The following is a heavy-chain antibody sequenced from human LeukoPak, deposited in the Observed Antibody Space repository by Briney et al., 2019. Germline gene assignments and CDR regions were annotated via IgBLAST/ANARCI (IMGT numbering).Heavy chain of an antibody. CDR2: IYYSGST. V-gene: IGHV4-59*01. D-gene: IGHD1-14*01. CDR1: GGSISGYY. J-gene: IGHJ5*02. CDR3: ARGRRTGGWFDP. Sequence: SETLSLTCTVSGGSISGYYWSWIRQPAGKGLEWIGYIYYSGSTNYNPSLKSRVTISVDTSKNQFSLKLSAVTAADTAVYYCARGRRTGGWFDPWGQGTLVTVSS.